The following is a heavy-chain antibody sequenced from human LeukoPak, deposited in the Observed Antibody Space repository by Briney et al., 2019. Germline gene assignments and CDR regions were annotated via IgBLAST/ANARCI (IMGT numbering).Heavy chain of an antibody. D-gene: IGHD4-17*01. V-gene: IGHV4-39*01. CDR1: GGSISSSSYY. Sequence: PSETLSLTCTVSGGSISSSSYYWGWLRQPPGKGLEWFGTIHYSGTTYYNPSLESRVTISVDTSKNQFSLKLSSVTAADTAVYYCARRTVTHWFDPWGQGTLVTVSS. CDR3: ARRTVTHWFDP. CDR2: IHYSGTT. J-gene: IGHJ5*02.